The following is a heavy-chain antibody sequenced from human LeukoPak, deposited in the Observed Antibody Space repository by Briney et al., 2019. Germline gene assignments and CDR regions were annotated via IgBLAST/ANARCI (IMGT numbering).Heavy chain of an antibody. CDR1: GYTFTGYY. CDR3: ARVTWYSSPLDP. V-gene: IGHV1-2*02. J-gene: IGHJ5*02. CDR2: INPNSGGT. Sequence: ASVKVSCKASGYTFTGYYMHWVRQAPGQGLEWMGWINPNSGGTNYAQKFQGRVTMTRDTSISTAYMELSRLRSDDTAVYYCARVTWYSSPLDPWGQGTLVTVSS. D-gene: IGHD6-13*01.